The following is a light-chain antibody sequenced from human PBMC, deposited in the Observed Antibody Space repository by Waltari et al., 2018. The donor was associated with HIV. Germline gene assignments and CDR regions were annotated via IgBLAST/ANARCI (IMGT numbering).Light chain of an antibody. V-gene: IGLV2-23*02. CDR2: EVT. CDR1: SSDVCGYNL. Sequence: QSALTQPASVSGSPGQSIPISCPGPSSDVCGYNLVSWYQQHPGKAPKLIIYEVTKRPSGVSNRVSASKSGNTASLTISGLQAEDEAHYHCCSYAGSSTLVFGGGTNVIVL. J-gene: IGLJ3*02. CDR3: CSYAGSSTLV.